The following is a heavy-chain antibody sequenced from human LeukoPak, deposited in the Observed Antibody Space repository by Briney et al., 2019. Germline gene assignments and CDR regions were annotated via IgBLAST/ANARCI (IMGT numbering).Heavy chain of an antibody. Sequence: SETLSLTCTVSGGSMSDYYWSWIRQPPGKGLEWIGEINHSGTTNYNPSLKSRVTISVDTSKSQFSLKLSSVTAADTAVYYCARERTMVRGMSWFDPWGQGTLVTVSS. D-gene: IGHD3-10*01. CDR2: INHSGTT. J-gene: IGHJ5*02. CDR3: ARERTMVRGMSWFDP. V-gene: IGHV4-34*01. CDR1: GGSMSDYY.